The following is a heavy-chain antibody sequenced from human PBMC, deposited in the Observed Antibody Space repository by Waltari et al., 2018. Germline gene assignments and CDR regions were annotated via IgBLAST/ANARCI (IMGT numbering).Heavy chain of an antibody. CDR2: IYSGGST. D-gene: IGHD6-13*01. CDR1: GFTVSSNY. J-gene: IGHJ4*02. V-gene: IGHV3-53*01. Sequence: EVQLVESGGGLIQPGGSLRLSCAASGFTVSSNYMSWVRQAPGKGLEWVSVIYSGGSTYYADSVKGRFTISRDNSKNTLYLQMNSLRAEDTAVYYCARVYSSSWYSYFDYWGQGTLVTVSS. CDR3: ARVYSSSWYSYFDY.